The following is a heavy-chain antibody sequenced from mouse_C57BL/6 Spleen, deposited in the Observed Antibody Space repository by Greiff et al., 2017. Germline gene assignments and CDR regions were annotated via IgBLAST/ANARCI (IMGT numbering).Heavy chain of an antibody. CDR2: IWRGGST. CDR3: AEITTVEGYYAMDY. CDR1: VFSLPSYG. D-gene: IGHD1-1*01. V-gene: IGHV2-5*01. J-gene: IGHJ4*01. Sequence: QFQLQQSGPGLVQPSQSLSITCTVPVFSLPSYGVHWVRQSPGKGLEWLGVIWRGGSTDYNAAFMSRQSITKDDSKSQVFFKMNSLRADDTAIYYWAEITTVEGYYAMDYWGQGTSVTVSS.